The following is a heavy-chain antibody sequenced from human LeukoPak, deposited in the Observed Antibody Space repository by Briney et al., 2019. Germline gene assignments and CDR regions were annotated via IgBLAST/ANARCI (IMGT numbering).Heavy chain of an antibody. CDR3: ARCGDYEVHFDY. Sequence: ASVKVSCKASGYTFTSYYMHWVRQAPGQGLEWMGIINPSGGSTSYAQKFQGRVTMTRDTSISTAYMELSRLRSDDTAVYYCARCGDYEVHFDYWGQGTLVTVSS. D-gene: IGHD4-17*01. V-gene: IGHV1-46*01. J-gene: IGHJ4*02. CDR1: GYTFTSYY. CDR2: INPSGGST.